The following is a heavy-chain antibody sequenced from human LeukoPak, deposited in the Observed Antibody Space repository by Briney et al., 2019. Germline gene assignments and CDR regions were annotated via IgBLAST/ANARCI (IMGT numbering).Heavy chain of an antibody. J-gene: IGHJ4*02. CDR3: ARDRRDQLLFDY. D-gene: IGHD2-2*01. V-gene: IGHV1-2*02. Sequence: GASVTISCKASGYTFISYSISWVRQAPGQGLEWMGWINPNSGGTNYAQKFQGRVTMTRDTSISTAYMELSRLRSDDTAVYYCARDRRDQLLFDYWGQGTLVTVSS. CDR1: GYTFISYS. CDR2: INPNSGGT.